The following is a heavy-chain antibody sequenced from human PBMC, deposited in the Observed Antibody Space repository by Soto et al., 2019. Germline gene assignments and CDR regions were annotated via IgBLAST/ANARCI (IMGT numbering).Heavy chain of an antibody. CDR3: AREINFSDYDFWSGPIYYYDGMDV. CDR1: GYTFTSYG. CDR2: ISAYNGNT. D-gene: IGHD3-3*01. J-gene: IGHJ6*02. V-gene: IGHV1-18*04. Sequence: QVQLVQSGAEVKKPGASVKVSCKASGYTFTSYGISWVRQAPGQGLEWMGWISAYNGNTNYAQKLQGRVTMTTDTSTSTAYMERRSLRSDDTAVYYCAREINFSDYDFWSGPIYYYDGMDVWGQGTTVTVSS.